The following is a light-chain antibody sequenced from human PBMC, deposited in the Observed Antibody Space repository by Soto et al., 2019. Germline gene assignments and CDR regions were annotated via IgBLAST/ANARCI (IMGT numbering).Light chain of an antibody. CDR2: SNN. CDR1: SSNIGSKT. V-gene: IGLV1-44*01. J-gene: IGLJ2*01. CDR3: AAWYDSLNGVV. Sequence: QSVLTQPPSASGTPGQRVTISCSGSSSNIGSKTVNWYQQLPGTAPKLLIYSNNQRPSGVPDRFSGSKSGTSASLAISGLLSDDEADYYCAAWYDSLNGVVFGGGTKLTVL.